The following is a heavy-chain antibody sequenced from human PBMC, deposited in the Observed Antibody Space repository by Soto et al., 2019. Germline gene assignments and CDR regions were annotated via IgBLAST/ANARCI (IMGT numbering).Heavy chain of an antibody. CDR3: ARHTFPYNSFDP. Sequence: PGDSLKISCKGSGYSFTIYWITWVRQMPGKGLEWMGRIDPSDSYTNYSPSFQGHVTISADKSISTAYLQWSSLKASDTAMYYCARHTFPYNSFDPWGQGTLVTVSS. V-gene: IGHV5-10-1*01. CDR1: GYSFTIYW. J-gene: IGHJ5*02. D-gene: IGHD2-2*02. CDR2: IDPSDSYT.